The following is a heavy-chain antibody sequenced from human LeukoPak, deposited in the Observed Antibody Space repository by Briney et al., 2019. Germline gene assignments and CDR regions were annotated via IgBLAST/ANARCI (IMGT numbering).Heavy chain of an antibody. CDR3: ARGGLLGIAVAADY. J-gene: IGHJ4*02. D-gene: IGHD6-19*01. V-gene: IGHV3-74*01. CDR2: INSDGSST. Sequence: GGSLRLSCAASGFTFSSYWMHWVRQAPGKGLVWVSRINSDGSSTSYADSVKGRFTISRDNAKNTLYLQMNSLRAEDTAVYYCARGGLLGIAVAADYWGQGTLVTVSS. CDR1: GFTFSSYW.